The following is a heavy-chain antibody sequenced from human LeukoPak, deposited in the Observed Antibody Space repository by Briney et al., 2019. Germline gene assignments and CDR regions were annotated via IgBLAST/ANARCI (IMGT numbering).Heavy chain of an antibody. D-gene: IGHD3-22*01. J-gene: IGHJ4*02. CDR2: INPNSGGR. V-gene: IGHV1-2*02. Sequence: VASVKVSCKPSGYTFTGYYIHWVRQAPGQGVEWMGWINPNSGGRNYAQKFQDRVTMTRDTSISTVYMELSRLKSDDTAVYYCARGPYDSSGYSDYWGQGTLVTVSS. CDR3: ARGPYDSSGYSDY. CDR1: GYTFTGYY.